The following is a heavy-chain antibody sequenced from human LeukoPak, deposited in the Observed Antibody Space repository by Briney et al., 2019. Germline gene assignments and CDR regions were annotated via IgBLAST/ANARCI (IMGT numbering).Heavy chain of an antibody. D-gene: IGHD5-24*01. CDR2: TNPSTGAT. Sequence: ASVKVSCKASGYTFTDYLMHWVRLAPGQGLEWMGWTNPSTGATKCAQKFQGRVVMTRDTSIGTVYMEMSRLRPDDTAVYFCARDRWGDGFAYFDYWGQGTLVTVSS. J-gene: IGHJ4*02. CDR3: ARDRWGDGFAYFDY. V-gene: IGHV1-2*02. CDR1: GYTFTDYL.